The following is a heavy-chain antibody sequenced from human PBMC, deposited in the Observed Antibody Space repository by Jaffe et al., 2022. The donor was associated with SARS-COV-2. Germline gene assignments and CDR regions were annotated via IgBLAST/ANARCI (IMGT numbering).Heavy chain of an antibody. CDR1: GGSFSGYY. D-gene: IGHD3-10*01. Sequence: QVQLQQWGAGLLKPSETLSLTCAVYGGSFSGYYWSWIRQPPGKGLEWIGEINHSGSTNYNPSLKSRVTISVDTSKNQFSLKLSSVTAADTAVYYCARGPVLHGSGSYYIFHYFDYWGQGTLVTVSS. J-gene: IGHJ4*02. CDR2: INHSGST. V-gene: IGHV4-34*01. CDR3: ARGPVLHGSGSYYIFHYFDY.